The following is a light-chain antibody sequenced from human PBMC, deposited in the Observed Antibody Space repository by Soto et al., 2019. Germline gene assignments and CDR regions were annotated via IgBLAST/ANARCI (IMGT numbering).Light chain of an antibody. Sequence: QSVLTQPRSVSGSPGQSVTISCTGTSSDVGGYDFVSWYQQHPGKAPKLMISDVSKRPSGVPDRFSGSKSGNTASLTISGLQAEDVADYYCCSYAGDLALFGGGTKVTVL. V-gene: IGLV2-11*01. CDR3: CSYAGDLAL. CDR1: SSDVGGYDF. CDR2: DVS. J-gene: IGLJ2*01.